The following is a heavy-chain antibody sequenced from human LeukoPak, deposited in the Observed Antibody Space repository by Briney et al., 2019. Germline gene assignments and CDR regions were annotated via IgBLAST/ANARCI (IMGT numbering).Heavy chain of an antibody. CDR3: VRDPSNSGWAFDY. V-gene: IGHV3-33*01. CDR2: IWYNGKNK. D-gene: IGHD6-19*01. J-gene: IGHJ4*02. Sequence: GRSLRLSCAASGFTFSTYAMHWFRQAPGKGLEWVAMIWYNGKNKHYADSVKGRFTISRDNSKNTLDLQMNSLRADDTAVYYCVRDPSNSGWAFDYWGQGTLVTVSS. CDR1: GFTFSTYA.